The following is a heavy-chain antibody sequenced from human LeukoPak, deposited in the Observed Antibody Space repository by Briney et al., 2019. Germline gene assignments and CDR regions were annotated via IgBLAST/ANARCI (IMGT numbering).Heavy chain of an antibody. D-gene: IGHD1-1*01. CDR3: AKDQLERRKLYYFDY. CDR1: GFTFSSYG. V-gene: IGHV3-30*18. J-gene: IGHJ4*02. CDR2: ISYDGSNK. Sequence: GGSLRLSCAASGFTFSSYGMHWFRQAPGKGLEWVAVISYDGSNKYYADSVKGRFTISRDNSKNTLYLQMNSLRAEDTAVYYCAKDQLERRKLYYFDYWGQGTLVTVSS.